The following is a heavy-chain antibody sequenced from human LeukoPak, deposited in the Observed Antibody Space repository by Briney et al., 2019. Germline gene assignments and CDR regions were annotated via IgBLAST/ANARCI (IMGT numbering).Heavy chain of an antibody. V-gene: IGHV7-4-1*02. J-gene: IGHJ4*02. CDR3: ARVPIGVRGVTVDY. D-gene: IGHD3-10*01. CDR1: GYTFTSYG. Sequence: ASVKVSCKASGYTFTSYGISWVRQAPGQGLEWMGWINTNTGNPTYAQGFTGRFVFSLDTSVSTAYLQISSLKAEDTAVYYCARVPIGVRGVTVDYWGQGTLVTVSS. CDR2: INTNTGNP.